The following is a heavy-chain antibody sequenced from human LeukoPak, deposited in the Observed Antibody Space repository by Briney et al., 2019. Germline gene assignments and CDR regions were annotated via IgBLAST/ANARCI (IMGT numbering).Heavy chain of an antibody. CDR2: INANSGDT. CDR3: ARDFSWGVDS. V-gene: IGHV1-2*02. J-gene: IGHJ4*02. D-gene: IGHD3-10*01. Sequence: AASVKVSCKTSAYSFTGYFFHWIRQAPGQGLEWMGWINANSGDTNYAQQFQGRLTMTRDRSISTVYMELSRLRTDDTAVYYCARDFSWGVDSWGQGTLVTVSS. CDR1: AYSFTGYF.